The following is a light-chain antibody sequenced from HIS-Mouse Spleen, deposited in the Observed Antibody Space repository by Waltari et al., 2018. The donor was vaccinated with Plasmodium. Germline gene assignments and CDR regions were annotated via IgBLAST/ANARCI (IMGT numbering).Light chain of an antibody. Sequence: EIVMTHSPAPLSVSPGERATLSCRAIQSVSSNLAWYQQNPGQAPRLHIYGASTRATGIPARFSGMWSGTEFTLTISSMQSEDFAVYYCEQYNNWSFAFGPGTKVDIK. CDR2: GAS. CDR1: QSVSSN. J-gene: IGKJ3*01. V-gene: IGKV3-15*01. CDR3: EQYNNWSFA.